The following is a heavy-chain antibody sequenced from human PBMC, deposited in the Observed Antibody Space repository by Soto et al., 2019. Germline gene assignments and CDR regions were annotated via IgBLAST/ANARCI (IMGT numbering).Heavy chain of an antibody. V-gene: IGHV4-31*03. J-gene: IGHJ3*02. Sequence: QVQLQESGPGLVKPSQTLSLTCTVSGGSISSVGYYWSWIRQHPGKGMEWIGYIYYSGSTYYNPSLERRVTISVDTSKNQFSLKLSSVTAADTAVYYCARFWAAAGTDAFDIWGQGTMVTVSS. CDR1: GGSISSVGYY. CDR3: ARFWAAAGTDAFDI. CDR2: IYYSGST. D-gene: IGHD6-13*01.